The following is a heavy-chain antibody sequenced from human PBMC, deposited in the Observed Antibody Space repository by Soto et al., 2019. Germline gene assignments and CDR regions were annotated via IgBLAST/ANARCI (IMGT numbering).Heavy chain of an antibody. CDR3: AKMAWLGDPPGGDF. V-gene: IGHV3-23*01. CDR1: GFTFSNSV. J-gene: IGHJ4*02. Sequence: EVQLLESGGGFIQSGGSLGLSCAASGFTFSNSVMAWVRQAPGKGLEWVSAISATGTISFYGDSVKGRFTVSRDNSKDTLYLHMGSLRADDTALYYCAKMAWLGDPPGGDFWGQGTLVTVSS. CDR2: ISATGTIS. D-gene: IGHD3-10*01.